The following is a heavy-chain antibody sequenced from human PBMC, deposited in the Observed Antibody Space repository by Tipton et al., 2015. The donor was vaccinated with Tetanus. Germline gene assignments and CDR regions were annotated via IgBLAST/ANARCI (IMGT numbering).Heavy chain of an antibody. CDR1: GLFFKNAW. J-gene: IGHJ4*02. Sequence: SLRLSCATSGLFFKNAWMNWVRQAPGKGLEWVGRIKSTADGGTTDCSARVKDRFSISRDDAKDTLFLQMNSLKIEDTAVYYCTPSGIVGAGYRVGYWGRGTLVVVSS. D-gene: IGHD1-26*01. CDR2: IKSTADGGTT. CDR3: TPSGIVGAGYRVGY. V-gene: IGHV3-15*07.